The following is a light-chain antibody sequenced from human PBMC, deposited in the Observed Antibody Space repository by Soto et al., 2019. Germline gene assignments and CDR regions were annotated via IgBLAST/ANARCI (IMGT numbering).Light chain of an antibody. V-gene: IGKV1-5*03. CDR3: QQYNHYST. CDR1: QIINVW. Sequence: DIPMTQSPSTLSASVGDRVTITCRASQIINVWLAWYQQKPGKARKLLLYKASSLESGVPSRFNGSESWTEFTLTISSLQPDDFATYYCQQYNHYSTFGQGTKMEVK. J-gene: IGKJ1*01. CDR2: KAS.